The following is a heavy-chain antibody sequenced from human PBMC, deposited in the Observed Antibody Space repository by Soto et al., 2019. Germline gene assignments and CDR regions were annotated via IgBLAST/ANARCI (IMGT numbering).Heavy chain of an antibody. D-gene: IGHD6-13*01. V-gene: IGHV4-39*01. Sequence: PSETLSLTCTVSCGYISSSSYYWGWNRQPPGKGLEWIGSIYYSGSTYYNPSLKSRVTISVDTSKNQFSLKLSSVTAADTAVYYCARCIAAEDNWFDPWGQGTLVTVSS. CDR2: IYYSGST. CDR1: CGYISSSSYY. J-gene: IGHJ5*02. CDR3: ARCIAAEDNWFDP.